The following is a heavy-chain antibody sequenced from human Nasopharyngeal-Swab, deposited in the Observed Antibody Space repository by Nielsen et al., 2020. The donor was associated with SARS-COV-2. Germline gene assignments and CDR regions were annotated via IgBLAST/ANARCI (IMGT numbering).Heavy chain of an antibody. CDR1: GFTFSSYA. D-gene: IGHD3-3*01. J-gene: IGHJ6*02. V-gene: IGHV3-23*01. CDR2: ISGSGGST. CDR3: AKDLLRFLEWSPMDV. Sequence: GGSLRLSCAASGFTFSSYAMSWVRQAPGKGLKWVSAISGSGGSTYYADSVKGRFTISRDNSKNTLYLQMNSLRAEDTAVYYCAKDLLRFLEWSPMDVWGQGTTVTVSS.